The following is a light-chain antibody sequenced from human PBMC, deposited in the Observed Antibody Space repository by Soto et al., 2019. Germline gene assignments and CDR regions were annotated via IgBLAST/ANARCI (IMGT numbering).Light chain of an antibody. CDR3: AAWHVSLSGVS. CDR2: TNN. Sequence: QSVLTQPPSASGTPGQRVTISCSGSRPSIGSNHVYWYQQLPGMAPKLLIYTNNQRPSGVPDRFSASKSGTSASLAISGLRSEDEADYYCAAWHVSLSGVSFGGGTKLTVL. V-gene: IGLV1-47*02. CDR1: RPSIGSNH. J-gene: IGLJ2*01.